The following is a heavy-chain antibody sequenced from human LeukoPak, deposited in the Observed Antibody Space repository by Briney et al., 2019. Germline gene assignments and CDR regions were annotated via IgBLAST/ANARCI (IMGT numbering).Heavy chain of an antibody. CDR3: AKDSSGWYEDYFDY. Sequence: PGGSLRLSCAASGFTFSSYAMSWVRQAPGKGLEWVSAISGSGGGTYYADSVKGRFTISRDNSKNTLYLQMSSLRAEDTAVYYCAKDSSGWYEDYFDYWGQGTLVTVSS. V-gene: IGHV3-23*01. CDR2: ISGSGGGT. CDR1: GFTFSSYA. J-gene: IGHJ4*02. D-gene: IGHD6-19*01.